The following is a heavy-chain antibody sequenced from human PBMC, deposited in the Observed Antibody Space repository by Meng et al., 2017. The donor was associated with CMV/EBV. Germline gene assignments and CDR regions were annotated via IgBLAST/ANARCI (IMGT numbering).Heavy chain of an antibody. CDR3: ARSSQWLLPNLDH. D-gene: IGHD6-19*01. V-gene: IGHV1-69*05. CDR2: IVPIFGTT. J-gene: IGHJ4*02. Sequence: SVQVSCKTSGGTFSSYAFIWVRQAPGQGLEWMAGIVPIFGTTDYAQKFQGRVTLTTDESTSTAYMELSSLTSEDTAVYYCARSSQWLLPNLDHWGQGTLVTVSS. CDR1: GGTFSSYA.